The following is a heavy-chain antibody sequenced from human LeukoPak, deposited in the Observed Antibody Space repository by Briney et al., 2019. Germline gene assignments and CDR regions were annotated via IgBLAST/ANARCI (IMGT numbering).Heavy chain of an antibody. CDR1: GYSISRGNH. V-gene: IGHV4-38-2*02. J-gene: IGHJ4*02. D-gene: IGHD3-16*01. Sequence: SETLSLTCTVSGYSISRGNHWGWIRQPPGKGLEWIGSIYHSGSTYYNPSLKSRVTISVDTSKNQFSLKLTSVTAADTAVYYCARGPLIGPIDYWGQGTLVTVSS. CDR2: IYHSGST. CDR3: ARGPLIGPIDY.